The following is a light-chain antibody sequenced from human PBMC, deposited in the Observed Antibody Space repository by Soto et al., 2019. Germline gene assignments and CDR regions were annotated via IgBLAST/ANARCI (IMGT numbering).Light chain of an antibody. CDR3: QSYDSSLSGHV. V-gene: IGLV1-40*01. Sequence: QSVLTQPLSVSGAPGQRVTISCTGSSSNIGAGYDVHWYQQLPGTAPKLLIYGNSNRPSGVPDRFSGSKSGTSASLAITGLQAEDEADYYCQSYDSSLSGHVFGTGTKVTVL. CDR2: GNS. CDR1: SSNIGAGYD. J-gene: IGLJ1*01.